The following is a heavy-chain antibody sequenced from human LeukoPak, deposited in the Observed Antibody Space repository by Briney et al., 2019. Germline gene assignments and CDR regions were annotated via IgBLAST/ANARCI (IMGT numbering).Heavy chain of an antibody. J-gene: IGHJ4*02. V-gene: IGHV4-59*01. D-gene: IGHD1-26*01. CDR2: IYYSGST. CDR1: GGSISSYY. Sequence: PSETLSLTCTVSGGSISSYYWSWIRQPPGKGLEWIGYIYYSGSTNYNPSLKSRVTISVDTSKNQFSLKLSSVTAADTAVYYCARAPIVGATLFDYWGQGTLVTVYS. CDR3: ARAPIVGATLFDY.